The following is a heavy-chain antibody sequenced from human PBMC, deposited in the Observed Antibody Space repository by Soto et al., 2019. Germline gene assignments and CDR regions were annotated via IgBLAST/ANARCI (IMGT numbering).Heavy chain of an antibody. D-gene: IGHD2-2*01. CDR1: GYTFTSYD. CDR3: ARVPYCRSTSCYVFDY. Sequence: GASVKVSCKASGYTFTSYDINWVRQATGQGLEWMGWMNPNSGNTGYAQKFQGRVTMTRNTSISTAYMELSSLRSEDTAVYYCARVPYCRSTSCYVFDYWGQGTLVTVSS. V-gene: IGHV1-8*01. J-gene: IGHJ4*02. CDR2: MNPNSGNT.